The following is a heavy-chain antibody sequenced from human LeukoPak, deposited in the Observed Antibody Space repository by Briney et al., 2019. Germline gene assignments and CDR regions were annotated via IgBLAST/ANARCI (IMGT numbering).Heavy chain of an antibody. Sequence: GGSLRLSCAASGFTFSSYAMSWVRQAPGKGLKWVSAISGSGGSTYYADSVKGRFTISRDNSKNTLYLQMNSLRAEDTAVYYCAKNFRFLGYYYMDVWGKGTTVTVSS. CDR1: GFTFSSYA. CDR2: ISGSGGST. CDR3: AKNFRFLGYYYMDV. J-gene: IGHJ6*03. V-gene: IGHV3-23*01. D-gene: IGHD3-3*01.